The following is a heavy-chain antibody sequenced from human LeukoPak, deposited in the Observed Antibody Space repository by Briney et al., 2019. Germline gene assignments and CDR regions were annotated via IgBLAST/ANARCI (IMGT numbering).Heavy chain of an antibody. CDR1: GGTFTYFA. Sequence: ASVKVSCKATGGTFTYFAIRWVRQAPGQGLEWMGWINPNSGGTNYAQKFQGRVTMTRDTSISTAYMELSRLRSDDTAVYYCARDVHIVVVQAAEFDYWGQGTLVTVSS. CDR2: INPNSGGT. V-gene: IGHV1-2*02. CDR3: ARDVHIVVVQAAEFDY. D-gene: IGHD2-2*01. J-gene: IGHJ4*02.